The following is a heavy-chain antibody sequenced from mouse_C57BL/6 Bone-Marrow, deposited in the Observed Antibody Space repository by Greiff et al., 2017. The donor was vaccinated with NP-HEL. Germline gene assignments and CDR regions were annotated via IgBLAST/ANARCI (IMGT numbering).Heavy chain of an antibody. D-gene: IGHD2-10*02. J-gene: IGHJ2*01. Sequence: DVKLVESGGGLVQPGGSLKLSCAASGFTFSDYYMYWVRQTPEKRLEWVAYISNGGGSTYYPDTVKGRFTISRDNAKNTLYLQMSRLKSEDTAMYYCARHGSIYFDYWGQGTTLTVSS. CDR2: ISNGGGST. CDR1: GFTFSDYY. V-gene: IGHV5-12*01. CDR3: ARHGSIYFDY.